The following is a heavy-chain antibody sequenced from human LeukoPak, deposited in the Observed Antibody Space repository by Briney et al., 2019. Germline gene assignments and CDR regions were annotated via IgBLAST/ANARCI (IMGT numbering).Heavy chain of an antibody. CDR1: GFIFSNYV. J-gene: IGHJ3*02. V-gene: IGHV3-23*01. CDR2: ISGSGGST. CDR3: AKHCSSTSCYGAFDI. D-gene: IGHD2-2*01. Sequence: GGSLRLSCAASGFIFSNYVMSWVRQAPGKGLEWVSTISGSGGSTYYADSVKGRFTISRDNSKNTLYLQMNSLRAEDTAVYYCAKHCSSTSCYGAFDIWGQGTMVTVSS.